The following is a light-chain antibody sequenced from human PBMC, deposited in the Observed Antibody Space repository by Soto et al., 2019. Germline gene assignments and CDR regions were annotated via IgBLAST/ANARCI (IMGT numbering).Light chain of an antibody. CDR1: SSDVGGYNY. J-gene: IGLJ1*01. CDR3: SSYTSSSTYV. V-gene: IGLV2-14*01. CDR2: DVS. Sequence: QSVLTQPASVSGSPGQSITISCTGTSSDVGGYNYVSWHQQHPGKAPKVVIYDVSNRPSEVSDRFSGSKSGNTASLTISGLQAEDEADYYCSSYTSSSTYVFGTGTKVTVL.